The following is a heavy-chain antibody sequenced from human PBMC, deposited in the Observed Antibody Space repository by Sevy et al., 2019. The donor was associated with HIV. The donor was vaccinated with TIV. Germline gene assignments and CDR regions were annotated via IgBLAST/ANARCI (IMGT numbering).Heavy chain of an antibody. CDR3: ATELEGAGTRGFFDH. Sequence: ASVKVSCKFSGYNLVELSMHWLRQVPGKGLEWMGGFDAEEGEIVFAQKFQGRVTMTDDTSTDTTHMELRNLRPDDTAVYYCATELEGAGTRGFFDHWGQGTLVTVSS. V-gene: IGHV1-24*01. CDR1: GYNLVELS. D-gene: IGHD1-26*01. CDR2: FDAEEGEI. J-gene: IGHJ4*02.